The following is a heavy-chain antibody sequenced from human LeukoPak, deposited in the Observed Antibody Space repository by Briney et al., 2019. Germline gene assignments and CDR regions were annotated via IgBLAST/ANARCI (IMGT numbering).Heavy chain of an antibody. Sequence: SETLSLTCTVSGASISTGSSYWSWIRQPPGKGLEWIGYIYYSGSTNYNPSPKSRVTISVDTSKNQFSLKLSSATAADTAVYYCTRGPVEYCSGGSCYDAFDIWGQGTLVTVSS. J-gene: IGHJ3*02. CDR2: IYYSGST. D-gene: IGHD2-15*01. CDR3: TRGPVEYCSGGSCYDAFDI. V-gene: IGHV4-61*01. CDR1: GASISTGSSY.